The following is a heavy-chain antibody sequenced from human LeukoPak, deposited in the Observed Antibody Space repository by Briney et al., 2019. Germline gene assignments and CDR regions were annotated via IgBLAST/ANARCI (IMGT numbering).Heavy chain of an antibody. D-gene: IGHD3-10*01. CDR2: INHSGST. J-gene: IGHJ3*02. Sequence: SETLSLTCAVYGGSFSGYYWSWIRQPPGKGLEWIGEINHSGSTNYNPSLKSRVTISVDTSKNQFSLKLSSVTAADTAVYYCARVEWFGELSPFDIWGQGTMVTVSS. CDR3: ARVEWFGELSPFDI. V-gene: IGHV4-34*01. CDR1: GGSFSGYY.